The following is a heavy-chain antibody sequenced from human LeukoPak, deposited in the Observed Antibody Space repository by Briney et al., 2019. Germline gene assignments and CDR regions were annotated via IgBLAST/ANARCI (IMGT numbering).Heavy chain of an antibody. CDR1: GGSFSGYY. V-gene: IGHV4-34*01. J-gene: IGHJ5*02. Sequence: PSETLSLTCAVYGGSFSGYYWSWIRQPPGKGLEWIGEINHSGSTNYNPSLKSRVTISVDTSKNQFSLKLSSVTAADTAVYYCARAAGRLWFDPWGQGTLVTVSS. D-gene: IGHD6-13*01. CDR3: ARAAGRLWFDP. CDR2: INHSGST.